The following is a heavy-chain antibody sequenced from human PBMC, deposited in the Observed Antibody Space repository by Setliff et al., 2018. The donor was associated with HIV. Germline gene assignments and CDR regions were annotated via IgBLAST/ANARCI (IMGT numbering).Heavy chain of an antibody. D-gene: IGHD2-21*01. J-gene: IGHJ6*03. CDR2: IYYTGST. V-gene: IGHV4-59*12. Sequence: SETLSLTCTVSGGSIRNYYRNWIRQPPGKGLEWIGYIYYTGSTNYDPSLQSRVTISLDTSKDQFSLKLSSVTAADTAVYYCARGILFFYYMDIWGRGTTVTVSS. CDR3: ARGILFFYYMDI. CDR1: GGSIRNYY.